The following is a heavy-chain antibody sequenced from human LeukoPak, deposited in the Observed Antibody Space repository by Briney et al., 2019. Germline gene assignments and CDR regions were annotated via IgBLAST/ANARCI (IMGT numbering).Heavy chain of an antibody. CDR1: GFTFSSYW. Sequence: GGSLRLSCAAPGFTFSSYWMHWVRQAPGKGLVRVSRINSDGSSTSYADSVKGRFTISRDNAKNTLYLQMNSLRAEDTAVYYCARRSPAIGSGYPSGFDPWGQGTLVTVSS. D-gene: IGHD3-22*01. J-gene: IGHJ5*02. CDR2: INSDGSST. CDR3: ARRSPAIGSGYPSGFDP. V-gene: IGHV3-74*01.